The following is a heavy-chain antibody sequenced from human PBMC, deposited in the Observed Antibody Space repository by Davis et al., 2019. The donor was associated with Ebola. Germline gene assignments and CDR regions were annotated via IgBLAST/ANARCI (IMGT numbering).Heavy chain of an antibody. Sequence: SETLSLTCAVYGGSFSGYYWSWIRQPPGKGLEWIGSIYYSGSTYYNPSLKSRVTISIDTSKNQFSLKLISVTAADTAVYYCAPGRSGYDYYFDFWSQGTLVTVSS. CDR2: IYYSGST. V-gene: IGHV4-34*01. CDR3: APGRSGYDYYFDF. J-gene: IGHJ4*02. CDR1: GGSFSGYY. D-gene: IGHD5-12*01.